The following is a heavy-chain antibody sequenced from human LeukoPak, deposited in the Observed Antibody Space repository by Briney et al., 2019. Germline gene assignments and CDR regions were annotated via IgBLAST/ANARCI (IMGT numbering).Heavy chain of an antibody. CDR3: ARHSSYYTKHVTIDY. Sequence: SETLSLTCTVSGGSIGSSSYYWGWIRQPPGKGLEWIGSIYYSGSTYYNPSLKSRVTISVDTSKNQFSLKLSSVTAADTAVYYCARHSSYYTKHVTIDYWGQGTLVTVSS. CDR2: IYYSGST. J-gene: IGHJ4*02. CDR1: GGSIGSSSYY. D-gene: IGHD3-10*01. V-gene: IGHV4-39*01.